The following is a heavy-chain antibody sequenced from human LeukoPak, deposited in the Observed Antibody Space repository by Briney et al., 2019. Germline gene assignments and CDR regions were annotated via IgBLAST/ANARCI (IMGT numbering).Heavy chain of an antibody. J-gene: IGHJ4*02. Sequence: SVKVSCTASGGTFSSYAISWVRQAPGQGLEWMGGIIPIFGTANYAQKFQGRVAITADESTSTAYMELSSLRSEDTAVYYCARDLSPRRARTFDYWGQGTLVTVSS. V-gene: IGHV1-69*01. CDR2: IIPIFGTA. CDR3: ARDLSPRRARTFDY. D-gene: IGHD6-6*01. CDR1: GGTFSSYA.